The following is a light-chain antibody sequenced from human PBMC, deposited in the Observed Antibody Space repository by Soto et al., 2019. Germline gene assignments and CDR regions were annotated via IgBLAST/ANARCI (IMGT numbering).Light chain of an antibody. J-gene: IGLJ2*01. V-gene: IGLV2-8*01. CDR3: SSYAGSNNLV. Sequence: QSALTQPPSASGSPGQSVTISCTGTSSDVGGYNYVSWYQQHPGKAPKLMIYDVTKRPSGVPDRFSGSRSGNMASLTVAGLQADDEADYFCSSYAGSNNLVFGGGTKLTVL. CDR1: SSDVGGYNY. CDR2: DVT.